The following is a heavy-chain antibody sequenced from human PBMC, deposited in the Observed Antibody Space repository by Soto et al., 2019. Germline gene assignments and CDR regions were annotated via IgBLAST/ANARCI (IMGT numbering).Heavy chain of an antibody. CDR2: IYHSGST. V-gene: IGHV4-4*02. D-gene: IGHD5-12*01. J-gene: IGHJ6*03. CDR3: ARETYSGYEPNYYYYYMDV. Sequence: SETLSLTCAVSSGSISSSNWWSWVRQPPGKGLEWIGEIYHSGSTNYNPSLKSRVTISVDKSKNQFSLKLSSVTAADTAVYYCARETYSGYEPNYYYYYMDVWGKGTTVTVSS. CDR1: SGSISSSNW.